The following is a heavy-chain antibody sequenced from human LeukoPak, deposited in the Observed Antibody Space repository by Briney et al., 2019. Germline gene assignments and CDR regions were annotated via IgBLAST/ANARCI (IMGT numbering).Heavy chain of an antibody. Sequence: GGSLRLSCAASGFTFSSYAMSWVRQAPGKGLEWVSTISGSGGSTYYADSVKGRFTISRDNSKNTLYLQMNSLRAEGTAVYYCGKWTPPYYFDYWGQGTLVTVSS. CDR3: GKWTPPYYFDY. V-gene: IGHV3-23*01. CDR2: ISGSGGST. CDR1: GFTFSSYA. D-gene: IGHD3/OR15-3a*01. J-gene: IGHJ4*02.